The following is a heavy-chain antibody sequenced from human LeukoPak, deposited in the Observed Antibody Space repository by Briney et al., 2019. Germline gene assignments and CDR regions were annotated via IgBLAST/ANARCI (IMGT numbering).Heavy chain of an antibody. J-gene: IGHJ4*02. CDR2: IIPILGIA. CDR3: ARGSLSDLGIADDY. CDR1: GGTFSSYA. V-gene: IGHV1-69*04. D-gene: IGHD6-13*01. Sequence: GASVKVSCKASGGTFSSYAISWVRQAPGQGLEWMGRIIPILGIANYAQKFQGRVTITADKSTSTAYMELSSLRSEDTAVYYCARGSLSDLGIADDYWGQGTLVTVSS.